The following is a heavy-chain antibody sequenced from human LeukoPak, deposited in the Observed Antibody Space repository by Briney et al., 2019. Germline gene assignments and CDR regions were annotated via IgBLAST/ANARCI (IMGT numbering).Heavy chain of an antibody. CDR2: IVVGSGNT. CDR1: GFTFTSSA. CDR3: ATVLRYFDWLLYSGFWFDP. V-gene: IGHV1-58*01. D-gene: IGHD3-9*01. Sequence: GTSVKVSCKASGFTFTSSAVRWVRQARGQRLEWIGWIVVGSGNTNYAQKFQERVTITRDMSTSTAYMELSSLRSEDTAVYYCATVLRYFDWLLYSGFWFDPWGQGTLVTVSS. J-gene: IGHJ5*02.